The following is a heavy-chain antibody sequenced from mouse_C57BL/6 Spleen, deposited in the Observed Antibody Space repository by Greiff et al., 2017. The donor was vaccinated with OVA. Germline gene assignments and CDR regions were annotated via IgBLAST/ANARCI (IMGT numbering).Heavy chain of an antibody. V-gene: IGHV1-80*01. CDR1: GYAFSSYW. J-gene: IGHJ4*01. D-gene: IGHD3-2*02. CDR2: IYPGDGDT. Sequence: VKLVESGAELVKPGASVKISCKASGYAFSSYWMNWVKQRPGKGLEWIGQIYPGDGDTNYNGKFKGKATLTADKSSSTAYMQLSSLTSEDSAVYFCARGTAQATGAMDYWGQGTSVTVSS. CDR3: ARGTAQATGAMDY.